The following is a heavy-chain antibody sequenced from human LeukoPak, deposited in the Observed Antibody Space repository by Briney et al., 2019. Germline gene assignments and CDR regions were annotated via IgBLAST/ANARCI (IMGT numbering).Heavy chain of an antibody. CDR3: ARDVIY. CDR2: INPNSGDT. D-gene: IGHD2/OR15-2a*01. Sequence: ASVKVSCKASGYTFTDYYLHWVRQAPGQGLEWMGWINPNSGDTIYAQECQGTVTMTRDTSSSTVYMELSRLRSDDTAVYYCARDVIYWGQGTLVTVSS. J-gene: IGHJ4*02. V-gene: IGHV1-2*02. CDR1: GYTFTDYY.